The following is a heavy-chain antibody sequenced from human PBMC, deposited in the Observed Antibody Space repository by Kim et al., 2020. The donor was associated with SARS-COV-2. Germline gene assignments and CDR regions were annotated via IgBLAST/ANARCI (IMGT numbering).Heavy chain of an antibody. Sequence: SQTLSLTCAISGDSVSSNSAAWNWIRQSPSRGLEWLGRTYYRSKWYNDYAVSVKSRITINPDTSKNQFSLQLNSVTPEDTAVYYCARVVDIVVVPAARDAFGIWGQGTMVAVSS. J-gene: IGHJ3*02. CDR2: TYYRSKWYN. D-gene: IGHD2-2*03. V-gene: IGHV6-1*01. CDR1: GDSVSSNSAA. CDR3: ARVVDIVVVPAARDAFGI.